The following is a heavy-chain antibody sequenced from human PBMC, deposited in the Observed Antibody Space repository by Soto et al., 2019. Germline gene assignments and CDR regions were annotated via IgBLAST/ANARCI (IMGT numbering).Heavy chain of an antibody. CDR1: GLTVSDYH. V-gene: IGHV3-53*02. CDR3: ARQWAV. Sequence: EVQLVETGGGLIQPGGSLRLSCAASGLTVSDYHMNWVRQAPGKGLEWVSVIYKNGTTYYGDSVKGRFTISRDNSKNMVYLQMNGLRAEDTAVYYCARQWAVWGQGTLATVSS. J-gene: IGHJ4*02. D-gene: IGHD2-8*01. CDR2: IYKNGTT.